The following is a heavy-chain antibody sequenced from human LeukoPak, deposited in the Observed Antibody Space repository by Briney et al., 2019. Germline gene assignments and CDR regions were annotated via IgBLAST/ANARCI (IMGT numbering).Heavy chain of an antibody. J-gene: IGHJ4*02. CDR1: GYTFTGYY. V-gene: IGHV1-69*13. Sequence: SVKVSCKASGYTFTGYYMHWVRQAPGQGLEWMGGIIPIFGTANYAQKFQGRVTITADESTSTAYMELSSLRSEDTAVYYCAREVVRGVRSLYYFDYWGQGTLVTVSS. D-gene: IGHD3-10*01. CDR3: AREVVRGVRSLYYFDY. CDR2: IIPIFGTA.